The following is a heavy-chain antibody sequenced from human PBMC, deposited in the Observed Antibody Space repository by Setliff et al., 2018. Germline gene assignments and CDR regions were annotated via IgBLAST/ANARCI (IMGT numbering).Heavy chain of an antibody. J-gene: IGHJ6*03. Sequence: GASVKVSCKASGYTFTGYAINWVRQAPGQGLEYLGWINTNTGNPTYVQGFTGRFVFSLDTSVSTAYLQISSLKAEDTAVYYCARSSIICYYACNYYYMDVWGKGTTVTVSS. CDR2: INTNTGNP. V-gene: IGHV7-4-1*02. D-gene: IGHD2-2*01. CDR3: ARSSIICYYACNYYYMDV. CDR1: GYTFTGYA.